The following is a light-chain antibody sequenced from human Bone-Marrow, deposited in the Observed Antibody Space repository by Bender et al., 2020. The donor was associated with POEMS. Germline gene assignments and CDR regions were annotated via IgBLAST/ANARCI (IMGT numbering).Light chain of an antibody. J-gene: IGLJ3*02. CDR2: EVT. Sequence: QSALTQPASVSGSPGQSITTSCTGTSSDVGGYNYVSWYQQYPGKAPKLLIYEVTNRPSGVSNRFSGSKSDYTASLTISGLQAEDEAHYYCSSYTTSSTLVFGGGTMLTVL. V-gene: IGLV2-14*01. CDR1: SSDVGGYNY. CDR3: SSYTTSSTLV.